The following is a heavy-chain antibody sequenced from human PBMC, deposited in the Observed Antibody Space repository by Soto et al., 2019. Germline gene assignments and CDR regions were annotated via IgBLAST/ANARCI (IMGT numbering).Heavy chain of an antibody. CDR1: GGTFSSYA. Sequence: SVKVSCKASGGTFSSYAISWVRQAPGQGLEWMGGIIPIFGTANYAQKFQGRVTITADESTSTAYMELSSLRSEDTAVYYCARAPPFLQLWAPFDYWGQGTLVTVSS. CDR3: ARAPPFLQLWAPFDY. D-gene: IGHD5-18*01. CDR2: IIPIFGTA. J-gene: IGHJ4*02. V-gene: IGHV1-69*13.